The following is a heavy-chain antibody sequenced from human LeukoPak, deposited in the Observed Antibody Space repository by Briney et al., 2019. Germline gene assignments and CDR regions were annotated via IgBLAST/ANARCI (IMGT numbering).Heavy chain of an antibody. CDR2: IYHSGRS. J-gene: IGHJ4*02. CDR3: ARDQVECTGGTCQSRVGFDF. D-gene: IGHD2-8*02. Sequence: SETLFLTCAVSGGSISSNNWWGWVRQPPGRGLEWIGYIYHSGRSYYNPSLKSRITMSVDTSKNQFSLNLSSVTAADTAVYYCARDQVECTGGTCQSRVGFDFWGQGTLVTVSS. V-gene: IGHV4-4*02. CDR1: GGSISSNNW.